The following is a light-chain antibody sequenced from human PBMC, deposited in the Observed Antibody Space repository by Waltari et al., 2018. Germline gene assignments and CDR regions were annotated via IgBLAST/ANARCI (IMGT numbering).Light chain of an antibody. J-gene: IGKJ3*01. CDR3: QKYNRAPFT. V-gene: IGKV1-27*01. CDR1: QGISNY. CDR2: AAS. Sequence: DIQMTQSPSSLSASVGDRVNITCRASQGISNYLAWYQQKAGKGPQLLITAASSLQSGVPSRFSGSGSGTDFTLTISSRQSEDVAVYYCQKYNRAPFTFGPGTKVDLK.